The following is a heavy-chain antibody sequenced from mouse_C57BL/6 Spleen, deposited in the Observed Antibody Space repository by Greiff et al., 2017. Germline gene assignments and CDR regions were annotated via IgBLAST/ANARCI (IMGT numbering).Heavy chain of an antibody. CDR3: ARSDTLYYYGSYWYFDV. Sequence: VKLMESGAELVRPGTSVKVSCKASGYAFTNYLIEWVKQRPGQGLEWIGVINPGSGGTNYNEKFKGKATLTADKSSSTAYMQLSSLTSEDSAVYFCARSDTLYYYGSYWYFDVWGTGTTVTVSS. V-gene: IGHV1-54*01. J-gene: IGHJ1*03. CDR2: INPGSGGT. D-gene: IGHD1-1*01. CDR1: GYAFTNYL.